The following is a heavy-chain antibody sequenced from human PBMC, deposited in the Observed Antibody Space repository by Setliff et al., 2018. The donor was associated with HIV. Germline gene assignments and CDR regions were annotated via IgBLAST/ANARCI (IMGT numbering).Heavy chain of an antibody. D-gene: IGHD3-22*01. CDR1: GGSFNIAKTF. CDR2: IHRSGTV. Sequence: ETLSLTCAVSGGSFNIAKTFWGWVRQPPGKGLEWIGSIHRSGTVYFNPSLKSRVPIAIDTSKNQFSLKLTSLTAADTAVYFCARDPHYYDRSGHYSWFYFDYWGQGTLVTVSS. J-gene: IGHJ4*02. CDR3: ARDPHYYDRSGHYSWFYFDY. V-gene: IGHV4-39*07.